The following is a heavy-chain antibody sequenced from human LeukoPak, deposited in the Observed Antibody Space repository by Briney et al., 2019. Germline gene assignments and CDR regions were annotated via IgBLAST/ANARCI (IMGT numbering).Heavy chain of an antibody. D-gene: IGHD3-9*01. V-gene: IGHV1-2*02. J-gene: IGHJ4*02. CDR3: ARVVDILTGHDTALDY. CDR1: GYTFSGYY. Sequence: ASVKVSCKASGYTFSGYYIHWVRQAPGQGLEWMGWINPNTGGTNFAQNFQGRVTMTTVTSISTAYMELSRLRSGDTAVYYCARVVDILTGHDTALDYWGQGTLVTVSS. CDR2: INPNTGGT.